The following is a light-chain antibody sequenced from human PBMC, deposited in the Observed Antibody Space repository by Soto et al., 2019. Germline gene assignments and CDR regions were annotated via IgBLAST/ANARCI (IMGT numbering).Light chain of an antibody. CDR2: MAS. CDR3: QQYDTYPLT. CDR1: QSVSTW. J-gene: IGKJ3*01. V-gene: IGKV1-5*03. Sequence: DTQMTQSPSTLSASVGDRVTITCRASQSVSTWLAWYQQKPGKAPKLLIYMASNLESGVPPRFSGSGSGTEFTLTISSLQPDDFATYYCQQYDTYPLTFGPGTTVDV.